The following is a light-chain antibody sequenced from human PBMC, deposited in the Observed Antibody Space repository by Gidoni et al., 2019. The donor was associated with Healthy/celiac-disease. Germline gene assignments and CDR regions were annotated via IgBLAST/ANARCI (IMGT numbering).Light chain of an antibody. CDR1: SSDVGGYNY. CDR3: SSYTSSSTLDVV. Sequence: QSALTQPASVSGYPGQSSPISCTGTSSDVGGYNYVSWYQQHPGQAPNLMIYDVSNRPSGVSNRFSGSKSGNTASLTISGLQAEDVADYYCSSYTSSSTLDVVFGGGTKLTVL. CDR2: DVS. V-gene: IGLV2-14*03. J-gene: IGLJ2*01.